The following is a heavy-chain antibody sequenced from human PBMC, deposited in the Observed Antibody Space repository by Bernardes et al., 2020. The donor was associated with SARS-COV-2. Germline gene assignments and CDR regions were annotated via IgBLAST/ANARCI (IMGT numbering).Heavy chain of an antibody. CDR1: GFTVSSNY. V-gene: IGHV3-53*04. CDR3: ARARPITYYYDSSGYYDDAFDI. D-gene: IGHD3-22*01. Sequence: GGSLRLSCAASGFTVSSNYMSWVRQAPGKGLEWVSVIYSGGSTYYADSVKGRFTISRHNSKNTLYLQMNSLRAEDTAVYYCARARPITYYYDSSGYYDDAFDIWGQGTMVTVSS. CDR2: IYSGGST. J-gene: IGHJ3*02.